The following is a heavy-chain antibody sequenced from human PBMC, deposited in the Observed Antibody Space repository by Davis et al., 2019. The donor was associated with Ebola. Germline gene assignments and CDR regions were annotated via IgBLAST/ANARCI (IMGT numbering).Heavy chain of an antibody. Sequence: MPSETLSLTCTVSGGSISSYYWSWIRQPPGKGLEWIGYIYYSGTTNYNPPLKSRVTISVDTSKNQFSLKLSSVTAADTAVYYCARAGDEYYDSSGYYYFDYWGQGTLVTVSS. V-gene: IGHV4-59*01. J-gene: IGHJ4*02. CDR2: IYYSGTT. D-gene: IGHD3-22*01. CDR3: ARAGDEYYDSSGYYYFDY. CDR1: GGSISSYY.